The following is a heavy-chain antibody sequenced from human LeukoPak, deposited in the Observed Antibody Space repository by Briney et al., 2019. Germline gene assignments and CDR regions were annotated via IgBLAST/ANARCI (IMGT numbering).Heavy chain of an antibody. CDR1: GFTFSSYA. Sequence: PGGSLRLSCAASGFTFSSYAMNWVRQVPGKGLEWISSISWSSSYIYYVDSVKGRSTISRDNAKNSLYLEMNSLRAEDTAVYYCAHLSSGYTLNGMDVWGQGTTVTVSS. J-gene: IGHJ6*02. D-gene: IGHD5-18*01. CDR2: ISWSSSYI. CDR3: AHLSSGYTLNGMDV. V-gene: IGHV3-21*01.